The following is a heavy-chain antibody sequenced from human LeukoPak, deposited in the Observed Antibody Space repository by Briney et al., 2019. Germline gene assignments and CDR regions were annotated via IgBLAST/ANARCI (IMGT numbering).Heavy chain of an antibody. V-gene: IGHV4-34*01. CDR1: GGSFSGYY. Sequence: SETLSLTCAVYGGSFSGYYWSWIRQPPGKGLEWIGEINHSGSTNYNPSLKSRVTISVDTSKNQFSLKLSSVTAADTAVYYCARGGGILRSLDYWGQGTLVTVSS. J-gene: IGHJ4*02. CDR2: INHSGST. CDR3: ARGGGILRSLDY. D-gene: IGHD3-3*02.